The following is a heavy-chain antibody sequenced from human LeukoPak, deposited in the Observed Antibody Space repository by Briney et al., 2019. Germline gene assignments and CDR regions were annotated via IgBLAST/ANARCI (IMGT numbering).Heavy chain of an antibody. J-gene: IGHJ6*01. CDR2: MNPNSGNT. CDR1: GYTFTSYD. D-gene: IGHD3-22*01. CDR3: ARGYDSSGYYWYYYYYGMDV. V-gene: IGHV1-8*01. Sequence: ASVKVSCKASGYTFTSYDINWVRQATGQGLEWMGWMNPNSGNTGYAQKFQGRVTMTRNTSISTAYMELSSLRSEDTAVYYCARGYDSSGYYWYYYYYGMDVXXXXXXVXVSS.